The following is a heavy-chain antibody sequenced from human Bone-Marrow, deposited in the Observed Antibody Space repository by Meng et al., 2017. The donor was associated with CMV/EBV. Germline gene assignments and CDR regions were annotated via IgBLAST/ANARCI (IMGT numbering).Heavy chain of an antibody. Sequence: GESLKISCAACGFTFSSYDMHWVRQATGKGLEWVSAIGTAGDTYYPGSVKGQFTISRENAKNSLYLQMNSLRAEDTALYYCVRDYCVNGICYDAFTLWGQGTMVTVSS. CDR3: VRDYCVNGICYDAFTL. J-gene: IGHJ3*01. V-gene: IGHV3-13*03. CDR1: GFTFSSYD. CDR2: IGTAGDT. D-gene: IGHD2-8*01.